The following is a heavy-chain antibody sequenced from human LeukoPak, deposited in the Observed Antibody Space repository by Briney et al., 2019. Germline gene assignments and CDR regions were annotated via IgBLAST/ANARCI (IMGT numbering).Heavy chain of an antibody. CDR2: ISDSGGST. Sequence: GGSLRLSCAVSGITLSNYGMSWVRQAPGKGLEWVAGISDSGGSTNYADSVKGRFTISRDNPKNTLYLQTNSLRAEDTAVYFCAKRGVVIRVILVGFHKEAYYFDSWGQGALVTVSS. V-gene: IGHV3-23*01. CDR1: GITLSNYG. D-gene: IGHD3-22*01. CDR3: AKRGVVIRVILVGFHKEAYYFDS. J-gene: IGHJ4*02.